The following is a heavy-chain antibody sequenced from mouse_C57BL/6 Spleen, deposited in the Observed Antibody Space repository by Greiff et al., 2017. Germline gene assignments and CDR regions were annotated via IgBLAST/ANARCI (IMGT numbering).Heavy chain of an antibody. Sequence: QVQLQQSGAELVRPGASVTLSCKASGYTFTDYEMHWVKQTPVHGLEWIGAIDPETGGTAYNQKFKGKAILAADKSSSTAYMELRSLTSEDSAVYYCTCSNYGYWGQGTTLTVSS. CDR2: IDPETGGT. J-gene: IGHJ2*01. CDR1: GYTFTDYE. CDR3: TCSNYGY. D-gene: IGHD2-5*01. V-gene: IGHV1-15*01.